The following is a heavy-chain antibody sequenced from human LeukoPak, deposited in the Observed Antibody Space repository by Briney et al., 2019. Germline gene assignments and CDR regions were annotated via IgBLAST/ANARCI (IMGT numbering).Heavy chain of an antibody. J-gene: IGHJ3*02. CDR2: MYYSGST. D-gene: IGHD2-15*01. CDR3: ARRYCSGGSCSKKRDDAFDI. Sequence: PSETLSLTCTVSGGSISSYYWSWIRQPPGKGLEWIGYMYYSGSTNYNPSLKSRVTISVDTSKNQFSLKLSSVTAADTAVYYCARRYCSGGSCSKKRDDAFDIWGQGTMVTVSS. V-gene: IGHV4-59*01. CDR1: GGSISSYY.